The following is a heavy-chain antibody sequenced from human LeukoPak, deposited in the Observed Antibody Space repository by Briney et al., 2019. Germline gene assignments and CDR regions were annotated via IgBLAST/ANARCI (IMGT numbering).Heavy chain of an antibody. CDR2: ISNGGGI. Sequence: GGSLRLSCAASGVSISSYALYWVRQALGKGLQYVSGISNGGGIVYTNSVKCRFTISTDNSKTTLYLQMGSLRPEDMAVYYCARDFSYGSGFDYWGQGILVTVSS. CDR1: GVSISSYA. D-gene: IGHD5-18*01. V-gene: IGHV3-64*01. CDR3: ARDFSYGSGFDY. J-gene: IGHJ4*02.